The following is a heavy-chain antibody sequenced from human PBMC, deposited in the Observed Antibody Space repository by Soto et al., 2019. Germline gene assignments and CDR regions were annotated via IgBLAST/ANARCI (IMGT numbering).Heavy chain of an antibody. CDR2: INHSGST. Sequence: SETLSLTCAVYGGSFSGYYWSWIRQPPGKGLEWIGEINHSGSTNYNPSLKSRVTISVDTSKNQFSLKLSSVTAADTAVYYCARLGVVVVPAAIRASNYYYYYGKDVWGQGTTVTVSS. CDR1: GGSFSGYY. V-gene: IGHV4-34*01. J-gene: IGHJ6*02. CDR3: ARLGVVVVPAAIRASNYYYYYGKDV. D-gene: IGHD2-2*02.